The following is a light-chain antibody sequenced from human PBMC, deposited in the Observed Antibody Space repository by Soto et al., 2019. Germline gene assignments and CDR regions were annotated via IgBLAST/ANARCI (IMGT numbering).Light chain of an antibody. Sequence: DLQMTQSPSSLSASVGDRITITCQASQAITNYLNWYQQKPGRAPKLLIYDASNLETGVPSRFSGSRSGTDFTFTISSLQPEDIATYYCQQYDSLPLTFGGGTKVEIK. CDR2: DAS. V-gene: IGKV1-33*01. CDR3: QQYDSLPLT. CDR1: QAITNY. J-gene: IGKJ4*01.